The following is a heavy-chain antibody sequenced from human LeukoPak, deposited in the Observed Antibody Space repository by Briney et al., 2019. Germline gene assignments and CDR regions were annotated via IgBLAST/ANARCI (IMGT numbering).Heavy chain of an antibody. CDR3: ARGSPDYYGSGTYYPYYYGLDV. D-gene: IGHD3-10*01. CDR2: IKEDGSET. CDR1: GFTFSPYW. Sequence: GGSLRLSCVASGFTFSPYWMTWVRQAPGKGLEWVANIKEDGSETYYVDSLKGRFTISRDNDKNSLFLQMNNLRAEDTAVYYCARGSPDYYGSGTYYPYYYGLDVWGQGTTVTVSS. V-gene: IGHV3-7*01. J-gene: IGHJ6*02.